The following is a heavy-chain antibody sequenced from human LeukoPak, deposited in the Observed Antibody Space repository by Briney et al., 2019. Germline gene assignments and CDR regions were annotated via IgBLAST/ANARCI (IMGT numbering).Heavy chain of an antibody. J-gene: IGHJ4*02. Sequence: GGSLRLSCAASGFTFSSYAMHWVRQAPGKGLEWVAVISYDGSNKYYADSVKGRFTISRDNSKNTLYLQMNSLRAEDTAVYYCARVQGRYSYGSGFDSWGQGTLVTVSS. D-gene: IGHD5-18*01. CDR1: GFTFSSYA. CDR3: ARVQGRYSYGSGFDS. CDR2: ISYDGSNK. V-gene: IGHV3-30*04.